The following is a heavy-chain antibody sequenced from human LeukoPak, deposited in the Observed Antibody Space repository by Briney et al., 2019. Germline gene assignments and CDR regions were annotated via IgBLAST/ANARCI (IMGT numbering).Heavy chain of an antibody. D-gene: IGHD1-26*01. CDR3: ARDVNIGGSYYSPRYYYYGMDV. CDR1: GFTFSSYW. Sequence: GGSLRLSCAASGFTFSSYWMSWVRQAPGKGLEWVANIKQDGSEKYYVDSVKGRFTISRDNAKNSLYLQMNSLRAEDTAVYYCARDVNIGGSYYSPRYYYYGMDVWGQGTTVTVSS. V-gene: IGHV3-7*01. CDR2: IKQDGSEK. J-gene: IGHJ6*02.